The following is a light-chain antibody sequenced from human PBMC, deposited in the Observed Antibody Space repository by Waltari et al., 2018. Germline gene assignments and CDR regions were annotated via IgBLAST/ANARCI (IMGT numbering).Light chain of an antibody. CDR2: KAF. V-gene: IGKV1-5*03. Sequence: DIQMTQYPSTLSASVGERVTITCRASQSISSWLAWYQQKLVKAPKLLIYKAFSLESGVPSRVSGSGSGTEFTLPISSLQPDDFATYYCQQYNSYSYTFGQGTKLAIK. CDR3: QQYNSYSYT. CDR1: QSISSW. J-gene: IGKJ2*01.